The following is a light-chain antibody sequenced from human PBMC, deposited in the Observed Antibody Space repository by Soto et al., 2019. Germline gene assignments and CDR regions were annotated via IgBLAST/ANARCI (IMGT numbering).Light chain of an antibody. J-gene: IGKJ3*01. CDR3: QQDLRPPLT. CDR1: QSVDND. V-gene: IGKV1-39*01. Sequence: DIQMTQSPSSLSASVGDTVTLTCRASQSVDNDLKWYQQKPGKAPDLLIYAASTLQSGVPSRFSASGSGTDFTLTISSLQPEDFATYYCQQDLRPPLTFGPGTKVDIK. CDR2: AAS.